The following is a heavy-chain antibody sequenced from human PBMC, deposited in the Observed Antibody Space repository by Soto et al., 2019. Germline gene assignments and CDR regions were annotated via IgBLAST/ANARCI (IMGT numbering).Heavy chain of an antibody. CDR2: IYYSGST. V-gene: IGHV4-59*01. CDR3: ARVGYNWNDVEAFDI. CDR1: GGSISSYY. J-gene: IGHJ3*02. D-gene: IGHD1-20*01. Sequence: PSETLSLTCTVSGGSISSYYWSWIRQPPGKGLEWIGYIYYSGSTNYNSSLKSRVTISVDTSKNQFSLKLSSVTAADTAVYYCARVGYNWNDVEAFDIWGQGTMVTVSS.